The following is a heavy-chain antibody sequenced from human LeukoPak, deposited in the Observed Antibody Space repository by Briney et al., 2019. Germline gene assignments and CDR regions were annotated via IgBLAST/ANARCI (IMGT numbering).Heavy chain of an antibody. CDR2: INTNTGNP. V-gene: IGHV7-4-1*02. D-gene: IGHD5-18*01. Sequence: GASVKVSCKASGYTFTNYAMNWVRQAPGQGLEWMGWINTNTGNPTYAQGFTGRFVFSLDTSVSTAYLQISSLKAEDTAVYYCARDPYSYERGWFDPWGQGTLVTVSS. J-gene: IGHJ5*02. CDR3: ARDPYSYERGWFDP. CDR1: GYTFTNYA.